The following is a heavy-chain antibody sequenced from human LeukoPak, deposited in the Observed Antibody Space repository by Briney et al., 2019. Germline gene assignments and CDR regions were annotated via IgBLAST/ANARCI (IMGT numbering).Heavy chain of an antibody. CDR2: ISDGGTPV. CDR3: ARAFRSSSWYIGDY. V-gene: IGHV3-48*01. Sequence: GGSLRLSCAASGFTFSNYSMSWVRLAPGKGLEWISYISDGGTPVYYADSVEGRFTVSRDNEKNSLYLQMNSLRADDTTVYYCARAFRSSSWYIGDYWGQGAQVTVSP. J-gene: IGHJ4*02. D-gene: IGHD6-13*01. CDR1: GFTFSNYS.